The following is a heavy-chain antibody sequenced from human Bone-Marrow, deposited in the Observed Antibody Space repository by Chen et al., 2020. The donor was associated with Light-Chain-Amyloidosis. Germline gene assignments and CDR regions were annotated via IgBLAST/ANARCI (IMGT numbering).Heavy chain of an antibody. CDR2: FYYSGSI. J-gene: IGHJ5*02. D-gene: IGHD6-13*01. Sequence: QVQLQESGPGLVKPAETLSLTCTVSGGSIRSYYWSWIRQPPGKRLEWIGYFYYSGSIDYNPSFKSRVTISVDTSKNQVSLNLSSVTAADTAVYYCAKGYSSSWYGGKWFDPWGQGTLVTVSS. V-gene: IGHV4-59*01. CDR1: GGSIRSYY. CDR3: AKGYSSSWYGGKWFDP.